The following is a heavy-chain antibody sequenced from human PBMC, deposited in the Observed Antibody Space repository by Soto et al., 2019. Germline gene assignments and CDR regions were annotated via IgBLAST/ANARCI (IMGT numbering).Heavy chain of an antibody. CDR2: IYTSGNT. CDR1: AFTVSSNY. V-gene: IGHV3-66*01. D-gene: IGHD6-13*01. Sequence: EVHVVESGGDLVQPGGSLRLSCAASAFTVSSNYMTWVRQAPGKGLEWVAVIYTSGNTDYADSVKGRFTISRDNSKNAVSLQMNSLRTEDTAVYYCARGRAPAISFVFDYWGQGTLVTVSS. J-gene: IGHJ4*02. CDR3: ARGRAPAISFVFDY.